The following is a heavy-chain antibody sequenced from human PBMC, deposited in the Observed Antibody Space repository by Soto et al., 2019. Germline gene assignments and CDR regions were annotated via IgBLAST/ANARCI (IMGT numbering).Heavy chain of an antibody. J-gene: IGHJ4*02. Sequence: ASVKVSCKASGGTFSSYAISWVRQAPGQGLEWMGGIIPIFGTANYAQKFQGRVTITADESTSTAYMELSSLRSEDTAVYYCARPSPYSSSWYYWGQGTLVTVSS. CDR3: ARPSPYSSSWYY. CDR1: GGTFSSYA. D-gene: IGHD6-13*01. V-gene: IGHV1-69*13. CDR2: IIPIFGTA.